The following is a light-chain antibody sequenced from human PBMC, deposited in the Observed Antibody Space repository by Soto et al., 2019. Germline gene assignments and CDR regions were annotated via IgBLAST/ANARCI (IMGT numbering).Light chain of an antibody. CDR3: NSYTSSSTDV. V-gene: IGLV2-14*03. J-gene: IGLJ1*01. Sequence: QSVLTQPASVSGSPGQSITISCTGTSSDVGGFNYVSWYQQHPGKAPKLMIYDVTNRPSGVSYRFSGSKSGNTASLTIPGLQAEDEADYYCNSYTSSSTDVFGTGTQLTVL. CDR2: DVT. CDR1: SSDVGGFNY.